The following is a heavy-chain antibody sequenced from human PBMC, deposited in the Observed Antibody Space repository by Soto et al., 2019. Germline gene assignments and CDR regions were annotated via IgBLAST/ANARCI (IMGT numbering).Heavy chain of an antibody. CDR1: GYTFTSYY. V-gene: IGHV1-46*01. CDR2: INPSGGST. J-gene: IGHJ4*02. Sequence: QVQLVQSGAEVKKPGASVKVSCKASGYTFTSYYMHWVRQAPGQGLEWMGIINPSGGSTSYAQKFQGRVTMTRDTSTSTVYMELSSLRSEDTAVYYCARDPSGSSWSPPGFPLDYWGQGTLVTVSS. CDR3: ARDPSGSSWSPPGFPLDY. D-gene: IGHD6-13*01.